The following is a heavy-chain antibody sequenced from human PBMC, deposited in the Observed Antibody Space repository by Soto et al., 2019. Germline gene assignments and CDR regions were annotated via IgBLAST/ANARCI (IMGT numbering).Heavy chain of an antibody. CDR1: GGSISSSSYF. CDR3: ARHPSHFWFDP. J-gene: IGHJ5*02. V-gene: IGHV4-39*01. CDR2: IYYSGST. Sequence: PSETLSLTCTVSGGSISSSSYFWGWIRQPPGKGLEWIGSIYYSGSTYYNPSLKSRVTVSVDTSKNQFSLKLSSVTAADTAVYYCARHPSHFWFDPWAQGTLVTVSS.